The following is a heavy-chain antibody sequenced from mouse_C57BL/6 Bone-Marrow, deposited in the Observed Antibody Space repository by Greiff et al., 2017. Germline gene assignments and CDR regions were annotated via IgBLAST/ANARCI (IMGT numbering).Heavy chain of an antibody. CDR1: GFSLTSSG. Sequence: VQLVESGPGLVQPSQSLSITCTVSGFSLTSSGVHWVRQSPGKGLEWLGVIWRGGSTDYNAAFMSRLSSTKDNSKSQVFFKMNSLQADDTAIYYCAKGPYYYGSSLACWGKGTLVTVSA. D-gene: IGHD1-1*01. V-gene: IGHV2-5*01. J-gene: IGHJ3*01. CDR3: AKGPYYYGSSLAC. CDR2: IWRGGST.